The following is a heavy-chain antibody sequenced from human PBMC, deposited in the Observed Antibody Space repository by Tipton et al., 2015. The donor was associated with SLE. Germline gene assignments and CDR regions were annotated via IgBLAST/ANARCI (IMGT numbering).Heavy chain of an antibody. D-gene: IGHD1-26*01. Sequence: TLSLTCAVSGGSISSGSYFWNWIRQPAGKELEWIGHIHTSGTTNYNPSLKSRVSISVDTSKNQFSLKLRPVTAADTAVYYCSRSAGGSHYPFSFDLWGQGTQVTVSS. CDR3: SRSAGGSHYPFSFDL. J-gene: IGHJ4*02. CDR2: IHTSGTT. CDR1: GGSISSGSYF. V-gene: IGHV4-61*09.